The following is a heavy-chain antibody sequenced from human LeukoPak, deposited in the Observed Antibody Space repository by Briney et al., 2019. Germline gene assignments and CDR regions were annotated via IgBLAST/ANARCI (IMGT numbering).Heavy chain of an antibody. Sequence: GGSLRHSCAASGFTFRSYSMNWVRQAPGRGLEWVASISSSSSYIYYADSVKGRFTISRDNAKNSPYLQMNSLRAEATAVYYCARAAAAAYYFDYWGQGTLVTVSS. CDR3: ARAAAAAYYFDY. CDR1: GFTFRSYS. J-gene: IGHJ4*02. CDR2: ISSSSSYI. D-gene: IGHD6-25*01. V-gene: IGHV3-21*01.